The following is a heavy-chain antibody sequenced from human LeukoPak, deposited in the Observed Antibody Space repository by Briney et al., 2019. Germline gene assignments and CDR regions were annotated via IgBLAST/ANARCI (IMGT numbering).Heavy chain of an antibody. D-gene: IGHD1-1*01. J-gene: IGHJ5*02. CDR2: VSFDGSNE. CDR1: GLTFGTSA. V-gene: IGHV3-30-3*01. Sequence: PGGSLRLSCADSGLTFGTSAMHWARQAPGKGLEWVAVVSFDGSNEKDADSVRGRFTISRDNSKKMLYLQMNSLSREDTAVYYCVRGAGYTLLSWGQGTLVTVSS. CDR3: VRGAGYTLLS.